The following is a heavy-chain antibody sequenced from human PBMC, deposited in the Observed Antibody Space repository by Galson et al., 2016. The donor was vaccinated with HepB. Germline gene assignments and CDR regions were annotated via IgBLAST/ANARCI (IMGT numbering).Heavy chain of an antibody. CDR1: GITFSSYA. J-gene: IGHJ6*02. D-gene: IGHD2-8*01. CDR2: ISGSGGST. Sequence: SLRLSCAASGITFSSYAMSWVRQAPGKGLEWVSAISGSGGSTYYADSVKGLFTIFRDNSKNTQILQMNSLRAEDTAVYYCAKGFCTNGVCFIYGMDGWGQGTTVTVAS. V-gene: IGHV3-23*01. CDR3: AKGFCTNGVCFIYGMDG.